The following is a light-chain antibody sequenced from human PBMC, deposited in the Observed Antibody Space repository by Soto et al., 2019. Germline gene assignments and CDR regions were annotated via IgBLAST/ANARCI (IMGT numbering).Light chain of an antibody. CDR1: QSVSSWY. CDR3: QNYVTSLTK. V-gene: IGKV3-20*01. CDR2: GAS. Sequence: EIVLTQSPGTLSLSPGERATLSCRASQSVSSWYLAWYQQKPGQAPSLLIYGASNRATGIPDRFSGSGSGTDFTLTISRLEPEDFAVYYCQNYVTSLTKFGQGTKVDIK. J-gene: IGKJ1*01.